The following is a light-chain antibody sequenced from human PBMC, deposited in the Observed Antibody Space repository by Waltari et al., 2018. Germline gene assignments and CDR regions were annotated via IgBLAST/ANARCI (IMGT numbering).Light chain of an antibody. CDR1: SSDVGGYNY. CDR3: SSYTSGSTRVV. V-gene: IGLV2-14*01. CDR2: EVS. Sequence: QSALTQPASVSGSPGPSITISCTGTSSDVGGYNYVSWYQQQTGKAPKLMIYEVSNRPSGVSNRFSGSKSGNTASLIISGLQAEDEADYYCSSYTSGSTRVVFGGGTKLTVL. J-gene: IGLJ2*01.